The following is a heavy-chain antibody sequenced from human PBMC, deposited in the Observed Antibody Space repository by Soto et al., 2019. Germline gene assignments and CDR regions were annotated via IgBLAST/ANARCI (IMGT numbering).Heavy chain of an antibody. Sequence: ASVKVSCKASGYTFIGYYMHWVRQAPGQGLEWMGWNNPNSGDTNYAQKFQGRVTMTRDTSISTAYTELSRLRFDDTAVYYCARARTNYYNTSDYDFWGQGTLVTVSS. D-gene: IGHD3-22*01. V-gene: IGHV1-2*02. J-gene: IGHJ4*02. CDR1: GYTFIGYY. CDR3: ARARTNYYNTSDYDF. CDR2: NNPNSGDT.